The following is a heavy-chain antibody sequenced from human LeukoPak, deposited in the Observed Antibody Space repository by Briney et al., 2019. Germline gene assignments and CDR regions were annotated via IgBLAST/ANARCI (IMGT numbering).Heavy chain of an antibody. J-gene: IGHJ4*02. CDR2: ISGSGAST. Sequence: GGSLRLSCAASGFTFSSFAMSWVRQAPGKGLEWVSGISGSGASTYYADSVKGRFTISRDNAKNSLYLQMNSLRAEDTAVYFCAGNLTVTTDYWGQGTLVTVSS. V-gene: IGHV3-23*01. CDR1: GFTFSSFA. CDR3: AGNLTVTTDY. D-gene: IGHD4-11*01.